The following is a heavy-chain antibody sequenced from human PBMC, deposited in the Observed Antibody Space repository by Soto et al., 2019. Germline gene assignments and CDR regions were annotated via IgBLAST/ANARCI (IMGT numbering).Heavy chain of an antibody. Sequence: GGSLRLSCVASGFTFSTYWMHWVRQTPGEGLVWVSHTDSDGTFTTYADSVKGRFTISRDNAKSTLYLQMNSLRAEDTAVYYCAREANPTTQSSGVGSSLGRWFDPWGQGTLVTVSS. CDR1: GFTFSTYW. D-gene: IGHD3-22*01. CDR2: TDSDGTFT. V-gene: IGHV3-74*01. CDR3: AREANPTTQSSGVGSSLGRWFDP. J-gene: IGHJ5*02.